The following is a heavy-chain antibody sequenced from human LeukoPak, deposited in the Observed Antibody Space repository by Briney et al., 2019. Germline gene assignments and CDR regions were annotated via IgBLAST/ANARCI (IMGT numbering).Heavy chain of an antibody. J-gene: IGHJ4*02. CDR2: IYYSGST. Sequence: SETLSLTCTVSGGSISSGGYYWSWIRQHPGKGLEWLGYIYYSGSTCYNPSLKSRVTISVDTSKNQFSLKLSSVTAADTAVYYCARAGGFFSPFGYWGQGTLVTVSS. CDR3: ARAGGFFSPFGY. V-gene: IGHV4-31*03. D-gene: IGHD3-3*01. CDR1: GGSISSGGYY.